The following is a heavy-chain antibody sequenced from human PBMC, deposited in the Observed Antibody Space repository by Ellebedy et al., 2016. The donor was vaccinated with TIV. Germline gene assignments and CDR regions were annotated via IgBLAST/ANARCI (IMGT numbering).Heavy chain of an antibody. V-gene: IGHV5-51*01. D-gene: IGHD5/OR15-5a*01. J-gene: IGHJ3*02. CDR1: GYSFTSYW. CDR3: ARVIYEAFDI. Sequence: GESLKISCKGSGYSFTSYWIGWVRQMPGKGLEWMGIFYPGDSDTRYSPSFQGQVTISAAKSISTAYLQWSSLNASDTAMYYCARVIYEAFDIWGQGTMVTVSS. CDR2: FYPGDSDT.